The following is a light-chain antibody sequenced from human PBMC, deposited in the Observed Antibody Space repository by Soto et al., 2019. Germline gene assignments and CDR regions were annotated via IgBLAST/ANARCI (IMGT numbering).Light chain of an antibody. Sequence: DVQMTQSPSSLSASVGDRVTITCRASQRIRTSLNWYQQKPGKAPKFLIYDASSLQSEVPSRFSGSGSGTDFTLTISNLQPEDFATYYCQQSYSVPPTFRQGTKLEI. J-gene: IGKJ2*01. CDR3: QQSYSVPPT. CDR2: DAS. CDR1: QRIRTS. V-gene: IGKV1-39*01.